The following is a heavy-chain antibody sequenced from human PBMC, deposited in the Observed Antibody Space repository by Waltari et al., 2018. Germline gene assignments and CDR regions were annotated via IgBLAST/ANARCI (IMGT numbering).Heavy chain of an antibody. CDR2: IRYDGSNK. V-gene: IGHV3-30*02. J-gene: IGHJ4*02. CDR3: AKEPLIDY. Sequence: QVQLVESGGGVVQPGGSLRLSCAASGFTFSSYGMHWVRQAPGKGLEWVAFIRYDGSNKYYADSVKGRFTISRDNSKNTLYLQMNSLRADDTAVYYCAKEPLIDYWGQGTLVTVSS. CDR1: GFTFSSYG.